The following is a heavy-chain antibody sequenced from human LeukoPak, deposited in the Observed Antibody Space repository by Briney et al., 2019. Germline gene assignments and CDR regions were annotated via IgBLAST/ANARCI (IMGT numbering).Heavy chain of an antibody. J-gene: IGHJ4*02. V-gene: IGHV4-39*07. D-gene: IGHD4-11*01. CDR2: IYYSGST. Sequence: SETLSLTCTVSGGSISSSGYYWGWLRQPPGKGLEWIGSIYYSGSTYYNPSLKSRVTISVDTSKNQFSLKLSSVTAADTAVYYCARDGRATTPDYWGQGTLVTVSS. CDR1: GGSISSSGYY. CDR3: ARDGRATTPDY.